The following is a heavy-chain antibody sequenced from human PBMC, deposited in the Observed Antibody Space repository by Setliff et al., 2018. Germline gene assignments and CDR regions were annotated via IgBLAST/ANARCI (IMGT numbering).Heavy chain of an antibody. CDR1: GGSISTYY. CDR3: ARGKLRLGQLSLFYGFDI. V-gene: IGHV4-4*07. J-gene: IGHJ3*02. CDR2: VFVSGST. Sequence: PSETLSLTCTVSGGSISTYYWSWIRRPAGKGLEWIGRVFVSGSTNYNPSLKSRVTMSMDTSKNQFSLKLSSVTAADTAIYYCARGKLRLGQLSLFYGFDIWGQGTMVTV. D-gene: IGHD3-16*02.